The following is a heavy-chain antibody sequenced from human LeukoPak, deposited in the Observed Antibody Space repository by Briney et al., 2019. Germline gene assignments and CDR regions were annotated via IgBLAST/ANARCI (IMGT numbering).Heavy chain of an antibody. CDR3: AKEASGEYYYDSSGYSPFDY. Sequence: GGSLRLSYAASGFTFSSYAMSWVRQAPGKGLEWVSAISGSGGSTYYADSVKGRFTISRDNSKNTLYLKMNSLRAEDTAVYYCAKEASGEYYYDSSGYSPFDYWGQGTLVTVSS. J-gene: IGHJ4*02. CDR2: ISGSGGST. V-gene: IGHV3-23*01. D-gene: IGHD3-22*01. CDR1: GFTFSSYA.